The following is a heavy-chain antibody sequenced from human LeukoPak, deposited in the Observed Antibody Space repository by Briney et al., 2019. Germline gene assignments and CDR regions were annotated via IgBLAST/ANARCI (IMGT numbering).Heavy chain of an antibody. J-gene: IGHJ4*02. CDR3: ARLRIAAAGYDY. V-gene: IGHV4-39*01. D-gene: IGHD6-13*01. Sequence: PSETLSLTCTVSGGSISSSSYYWGWIRQPPGKGLEWIGSIYYSGSTCYNPSLKSRVTISVDTSKNQFSLKLSSVTAADTAVYYCARLRIAAAGYDYWGQGTLVTVSS. CDR2: IYYSGST. CDR1: GGSISSSSYY.